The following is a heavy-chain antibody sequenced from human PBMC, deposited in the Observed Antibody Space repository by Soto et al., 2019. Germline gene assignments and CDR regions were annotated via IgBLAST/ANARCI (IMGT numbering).Heavy chain of an antibody. CDR2: IYYSGST. D-gene: IGHD4-17*01. Sequence: QVQLQESGPGLVKPSETLSLTCTVYGVSISGYYWSWIRQPPGKGLEWIGYIYYSGSTNYNPSLKSRVTISVDTSKNQFSLKLSSVTAADTAVYYCARGYGDYVLDYWGQGTLVTVSS. J-gene: IGHJ4*02. V-gene: IGHV4-59*01. CDR1: GVSISGYY. CDR3: ARGYGDYVLDY.